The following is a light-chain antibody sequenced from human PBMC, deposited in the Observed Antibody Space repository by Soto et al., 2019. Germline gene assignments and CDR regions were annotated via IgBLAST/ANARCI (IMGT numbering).Light chain of an antibody. J-gene: IGKJ1*01. CDR1: QGISSY. CDR3: QQYYSYPRT. CDR2: AAS. Sequence: AIRMTQSPSSLSASTGDRVTITCRASQGISSYLAWYQQKPGKAPKLLIYAASTLQSGVPSRFSGSGSGTDFTLTISCLQSEDFATYYCQQYYSYPRTFGQGTEVEIK. V-gene: IGKV1-8*01.